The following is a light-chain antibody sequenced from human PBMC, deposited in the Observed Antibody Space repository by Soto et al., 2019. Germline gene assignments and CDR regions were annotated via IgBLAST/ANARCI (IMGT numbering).Light chain of an antibody. CDR1: ESVSNNY. CDR3: QQYGGYPWT. CDR2: GAS. J-gene: IGKJ1*01. V-gene: IGKV3-20*01. Sequence: EILLTQSPGTLSLSPGESGTLSCRASESVSNNYLAWYQQRPGQAPRLLIYGASIRDTDIPGRFGGHGSGTDCILSINRLEPEDSEVYYCQQYGGYPWTFGQGTKVDIK.